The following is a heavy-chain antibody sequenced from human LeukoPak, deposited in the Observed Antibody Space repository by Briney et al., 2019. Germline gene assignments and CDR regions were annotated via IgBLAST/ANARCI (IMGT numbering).Heavy chain of an antibody. CDR2: IYYSGST. Sequence: SETLSLTCTLSVGSISSGGSYWSWIRQHPGKGREWIGYIYYSGSTYYNPSLKSRVTISVDTSKNHFTPTLSSVTAADTAVYSCAREVRRSLTGYYYRFDPWGQGTLVTVSS. J-gene: IGHJ5*02. D-gene: IGHD3-9*01. CDR1: VGSISSGGSY. V-gene: IGHV4-31*03. CDR3: AREVRRSLTGYYYRFDP.